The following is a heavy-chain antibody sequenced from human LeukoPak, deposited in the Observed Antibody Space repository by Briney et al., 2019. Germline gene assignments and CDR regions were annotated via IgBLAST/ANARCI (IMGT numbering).Heavy chain of an antibody. V-gene: IGHV3-9*01. J-gene: IGHJ4*02. D-gene: IGHD3-3*02. CDR3: ARGGLAGFDY. CDR1: GFTFEEYV. CDR2: INWNSGSI. Sequence: GGSLRLSCTASGFTFEEYVMHWVRQAPGKGLEWVSGINWNSGSIGYADSVKGRFTISRDNAKNSLYLQMNSLRAEDTALYYCARGGLAGFDYWGQGTLVTVSS.